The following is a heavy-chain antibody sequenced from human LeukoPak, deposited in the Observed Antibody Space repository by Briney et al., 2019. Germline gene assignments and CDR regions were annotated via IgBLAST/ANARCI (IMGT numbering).Heavy chain of an antibody. Sequence: GGSLRLSRAASGFTFSSYDMHWVRQAPGKGLEWVSAIGTAGDTYYPGSVKGRFTISRENAKNSLYLQMNSLRAGDTAVYYCARAPMGYSSSSGAFGIWGQGTMVTVSS. CDR1: GFTFSSYD. D-gene: IGHD6-13*01. V-gene: IGHV3-13*01. J-gene: IGHJ3*02. CDR2: IGTAGDT. CDR3: ARAPMGYSSSSGAFGI.